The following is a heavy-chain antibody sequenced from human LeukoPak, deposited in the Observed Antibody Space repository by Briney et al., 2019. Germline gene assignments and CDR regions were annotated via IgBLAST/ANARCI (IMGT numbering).Heavy chain of an antibody. Sequence: GGSLRLSCAASGFTFSSYSMNWVRQAPGKGLEWVSSISSSSSYIYYADSVKGRFTFSRDNAKNSLYLQMNSLRAEDTAVYYCAVVGSIVVVITTFGGWGQGTLVTVSS. J-gene: IGHJ4*02. V-gene: IGHV3-21*01. CDR1: GFTFSSYS. D-gene: IGHD3-22*01. CDR2: ISSSSSYI. CDR3: AVVGSIVVVITTFGG.